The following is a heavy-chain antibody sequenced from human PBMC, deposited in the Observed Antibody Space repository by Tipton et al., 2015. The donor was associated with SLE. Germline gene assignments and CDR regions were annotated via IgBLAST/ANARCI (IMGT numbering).Heavy chain of an antibody. CDR2: ISGYNGNT. J-gene: IGHJ6*02. CDR1: GYTFTDYV. V-gene: IGHV1-18*01. D-gene: IGHD1-26*01. CDR3: ARGHRGAYQFHGLDV. Sequence: QVQLVQSGAEVKKPGASVRVSCKASGYTFTDYVFSWVRQAPGQGLEWMGWISGYNGNTNYAQKFQDRVTMTIDTSTSTVYMELRSLRSDDTAVYYCARGHRGAYQFHGLDVWGQGTTVTVSS.